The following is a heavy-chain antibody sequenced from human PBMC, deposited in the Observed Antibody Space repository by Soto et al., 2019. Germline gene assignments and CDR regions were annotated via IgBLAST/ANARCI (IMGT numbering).Heavy chain of an antibody. CDR1: GGSFSGYY. J-gene: IGHJ5*02. CDR2: INHSGST. Sequence: QVQLQQWGAGLLKPSETLSLTCADYGGSFSGYYWSWIRQPPGKGLEWIGEINHSGSTNYNPSLKSRVTISVDTSKNQFSLKLSSVTAADTAVYYCARHKVPLRSLNWFDPWGQGTLVTVSS. CDR3: ARHKVPLRSLNWFDP. V-gene: IGHV4-34*01.